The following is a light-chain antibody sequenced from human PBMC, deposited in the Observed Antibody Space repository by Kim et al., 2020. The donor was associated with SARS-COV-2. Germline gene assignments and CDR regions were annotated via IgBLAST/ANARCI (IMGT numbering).Light chain of an antibody. CDR2: GAS. J-gene: IGKJ1*01. CDR1: QSVSSN. V-gene: IGKV3-15*01. Sequence: EIVMTQSPATLSVSPGERATLSCRASQSVSSNLVWYQQKPGQALRLLMYGASTRATGIPARFSGSGSGTEFTLTISSLQSEDFAVYYCQQYKNWPRTFGQGTKVDIK. CDR3: QQYKNWPRT.